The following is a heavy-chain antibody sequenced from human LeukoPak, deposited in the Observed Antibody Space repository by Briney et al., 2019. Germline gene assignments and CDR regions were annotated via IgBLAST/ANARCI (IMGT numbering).Heavy chain of an antibody. J-gene: IGHJ5*02. V-gene: IGHV3-7*03. D-gene: IGHD4-11*01. CDR1: GLSFSRAW. Sequence: GGSLRLSCAFSGLSFSRAWMTWVRQAPGKGLEWVANIGQDGSEKYYVDSVKGRFTISRYNTKNSLYLQMNSLGVEDTAVYYCTRDYRGWFDPWGQGTLVTVSS. CDR3: TRDYRGWFDP. CDR2: IGQDGSEK.